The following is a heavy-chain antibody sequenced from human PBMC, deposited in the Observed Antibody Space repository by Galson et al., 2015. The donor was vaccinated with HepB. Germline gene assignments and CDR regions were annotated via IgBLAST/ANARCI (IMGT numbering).Heavy chain of an antibody. V-gene: IGHV3-11*06. Sequence: SLRLSCAASGFTFSDYYMSWIRQAPGKGLEWISYISSSSTYTNYADSVKGRFTISRDNAKKSLYLRINSLRAEDTAVYYCARDADADYGDHSHFDYWGQGTLVTVSS. CDR3: ARDADADYGDHSHFDY. D-gene: IGHD4-17*01. J-gene: IGHJ4*02. CDR1: GFTFSDYY. CDR2: ISSSSTYT.